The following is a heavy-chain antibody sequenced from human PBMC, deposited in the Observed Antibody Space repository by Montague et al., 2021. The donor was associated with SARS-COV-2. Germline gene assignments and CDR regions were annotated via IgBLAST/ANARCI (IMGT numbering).Heavy chain of an antibody. CDR3: VARADYYYGVDV. Sequence: SLRLSCTASGFTVSSNNMTWVRQAPGKGLECVSGIHSGGRTYYADSVKGRFTISGDNSKNTLYLQMNSLRAEDTALYYCVARADYYYGVDVWGQGTAVTVSS. CDR1: GFTVSSNN. CDR2: IHSGGRT. J-gene: IGHJ6*02. V-gene: IGHV3-66*01.